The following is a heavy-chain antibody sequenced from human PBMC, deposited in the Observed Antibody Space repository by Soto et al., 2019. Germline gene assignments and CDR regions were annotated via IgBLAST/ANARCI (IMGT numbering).Heavy chain of an antibody. J-gene: IGHJ5*02. CDR2: IYYSGST. CDR1: GASMSSGGYY. CDR3: ARDRHNNFFDP. V-gene: IGHV4-31*03. Sequence: QVQLQESGPGLVKPSQTLSLTCTVSGASMSSGGYYWMWIRQSPGKGLEWIGYIYYSGSTYYNPSLESRVAISLDTSRSQFSLTLHSVTAADTAIYYCARDRHNNFFDPWGQGTLVTVSS. D-gene: IGHD6-6*01.